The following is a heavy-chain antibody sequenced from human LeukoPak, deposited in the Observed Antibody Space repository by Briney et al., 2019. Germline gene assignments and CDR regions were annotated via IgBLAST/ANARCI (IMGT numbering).Heavy chain of an antibody. V-gene: IGHV1-2*02. CDR2: INPNSGGT. CDR1: GYTFTPYY. CDR3: ARVRERADRLPKLYDILTGYQYYFDY. J-gene: IGHJ4*02. Sequence: GASVKVSCKASGYTFTPYYMHWVRQAPGQGLDWMGWINPNSGGTNYAQKFQGRVTMTRDTSISTAYMELSRLRSDDTAVYYCARVRERADRLPKLYDILTGYQYYFDYWGQGTLVTVSS. D-gene: IGHD3-9*01.